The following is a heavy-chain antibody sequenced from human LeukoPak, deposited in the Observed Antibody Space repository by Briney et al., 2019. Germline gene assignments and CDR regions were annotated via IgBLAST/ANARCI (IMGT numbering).Heavy chain of an antibody. CDR1: GGTFSSYA. V-gene: IGHV1-69*13. Sequence: ASVKVSFKASGGTFSSYAISWVRQAPGQGLEWMGGIIPIFGTANYAQKFQGRVTITADESTSTAYMELSSLRSEDTAVYYCARASGGGATAFDYWGQGTLVTVSS. CDR3: ARASGGGATAFDY. CDR2: IIPIFGTA. D-gene: IGHD1-26*01. J-gene: IGHJ4*02.